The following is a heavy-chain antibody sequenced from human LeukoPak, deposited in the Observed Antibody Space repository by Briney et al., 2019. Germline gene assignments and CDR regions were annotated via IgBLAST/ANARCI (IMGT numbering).Heavy chain of an antibody. D-gene: IGHD3-10*01. J-gene: IGHJ3*02. CDR3: ARQRINLDAFDI. Sequence: NPSETLSLTCTVSGGSISSSSYYWGWIRQPPGKGLEWIGSIYYSGSTYYNPSLKSRVTISVDTSKNQFSLKLSSVTAADTAVYYCARQRINLDAFDIWGQGTMVTVSS. CDR1: GGSISSSSYY. CDR2: IYYSGST. V-gene: IGHV4-39*01.